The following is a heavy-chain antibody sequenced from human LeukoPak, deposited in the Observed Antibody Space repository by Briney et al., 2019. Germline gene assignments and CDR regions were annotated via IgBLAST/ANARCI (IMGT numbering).Heavy chain of an antibody. D-gene: IGHD3-22*01. V-gene: IGHV1-8*01. CDR2: MNPNSGNT. Sequence: GASVKVSCKASGYTFTSYGINWVRQATGQGLEWMGWMNPNSGNTGYAQKFQGRVTMTRNTSISTAYMELSSLRSEDTAVYYCARVPPYYDSSGYYRGYYYYGMDVWGQGTTVTVSS. CDR3: ARVPPYYDSSGYYRGYYYYGMDV. J-gene: IGHJ6*02. CDR1: GYTFTSYG.